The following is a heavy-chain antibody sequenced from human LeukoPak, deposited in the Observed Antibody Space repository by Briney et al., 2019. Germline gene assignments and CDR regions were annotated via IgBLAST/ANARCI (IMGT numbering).Heavy chain of an antibody. CDR1: GYSFTSYW. CDR2: IYPGDSDT. V-gene: IGHV5-51*01. Sequence: GESLKISCKGSGYSFTSYWIGWVRQMPGKGLGWMGIIYPGDSDTRYSPSFQGQVTISADKSISTAYLQWSSLKASDTAMYYCARRQVPAANTNWFDPWGQGTLVTVSS. J-gene: IGHJ5*02. CDR3: ARRQVPAANTNWFDP. D-gene: IGHD2-2*01.